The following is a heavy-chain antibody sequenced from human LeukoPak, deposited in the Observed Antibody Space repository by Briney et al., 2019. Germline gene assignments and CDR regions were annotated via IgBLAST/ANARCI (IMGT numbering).Heavy chain of an antibody. CDR2: ISGISTSI. D-gene: IGHD3-10*01. J-gene: IGHJ4*02. Sequence: PGGSLRLSCAASGFTFSSYTMNWVRQAPGKGLEWVSSISGISTSIYYADSVKGRFAISRDNAKNSLYLQMNSLRAEDTAVYYCAAQRVLRGDCGQGTLVTVSS. CDR3: AAQRVLRGD. V-gene: IGHV3-21*06. CDR1: GFTFSSYT.